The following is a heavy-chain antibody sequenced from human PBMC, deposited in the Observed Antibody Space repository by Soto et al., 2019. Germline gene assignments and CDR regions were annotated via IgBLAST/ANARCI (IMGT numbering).Heavy chain of an antibody. Sequence: PSETLSLTCTVSGGSISSGGYYWSWIRQHPGKGLEWIGYIYYSGSTYYNPSLKSRVTISVDTSKNQFSLKLSSVTAADTAVYYCARDRVGREWPDAFDIWGQGTMVTVSS. CDR1: GGSISSGGYY. CDR2: IYYSGST. V-gene: IGHV4-31*03. J-gene: IGHJ3*02. CDR3: ARDRVGREWPDAFDI. D-gene: IGHD3-3*01.